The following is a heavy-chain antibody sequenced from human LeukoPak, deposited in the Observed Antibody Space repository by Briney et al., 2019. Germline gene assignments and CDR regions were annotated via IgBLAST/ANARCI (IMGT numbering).Heavy chain of an antibody. CDR2: INPNSGGT. Sequence: ASVKVSCKASGYTFTGYYMHWVRQAPGQGLEWMGWINPNSGGTNYAQKFQGRVTITADKSTSTAYMELSSLRSEDTAVYYCARERYSSSSGFDPWGQGTLVTVSS. V-gene: IGHV1-2*02. D-gene: IGHD6-6*01. CDR1: GYTFTGYY. J-gene: IGHJ5*02. CDR3: ARERYSSSSGFDP.